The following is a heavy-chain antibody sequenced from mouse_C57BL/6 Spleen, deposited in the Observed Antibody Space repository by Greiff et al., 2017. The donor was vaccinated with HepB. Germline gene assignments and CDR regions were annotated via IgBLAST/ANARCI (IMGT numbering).Heavy chain of an antibody. J-gene: IGHJ1*03. CDR2: IYPSDSET. CDR1: GYTFTSYW. Sequence: QVQLQQPGAELVRPGSSVKLSCKASGYTFTSYWMDWVKQRPGQGLEWIGNIYPSDSETHYNQKFKDKATLTVDKSSSTAYMQLSSLTSEDSAVYYCARDSSGYRYFDVWGTGTTVTVSS. D-gene: IGHD3-2*02. V-gene: IGHV1-61*01. CDR3: ARDSSGYRYFDV.